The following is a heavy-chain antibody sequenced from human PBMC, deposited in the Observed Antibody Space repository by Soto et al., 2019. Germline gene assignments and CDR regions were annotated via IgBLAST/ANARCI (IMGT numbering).Heavy chain of an antibody. CDR2: MNPNSGNT. CDR3: ARQSATSPTYHYYEMDV. V-gene: IGHV1-8*01. J-gene: IGHJ6*02. Sequence: GASVKVSCKASGYTFTSYDINWVRQATGQGLEWMGWMNPNSGNTGYAQKFQGRVTMTRNTSISTAYMELSSLRSEDTAVYYCARQSATSPTYHYYEMDVWGQGTLVT. D-gene: IGHD1-1*01. CDR1: GYTFTSYD.